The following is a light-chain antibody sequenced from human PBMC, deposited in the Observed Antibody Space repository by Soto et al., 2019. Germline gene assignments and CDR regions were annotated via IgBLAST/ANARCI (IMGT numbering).Light chain of an antibody. CDR1: TGAVTNGHY. J-gene: IGLJ1*01. CDR3: LLSYNGPYV. Sequence: QAVVTQAPSLTVSPGGTVTLTCGSSTGAVTNGHYPYWFQQKPGQAPRTLIYDTTNRPSWTPARFSGSLLGGKAALTLSGAQPEDEAEYYCLLSYNGPYVFGTGTKVTVL. V-gene: IGLV7-46*01. CDR2: DTT.